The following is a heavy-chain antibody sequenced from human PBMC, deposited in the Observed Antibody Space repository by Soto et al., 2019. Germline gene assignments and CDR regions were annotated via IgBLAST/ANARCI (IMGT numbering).Heavy chain of an antibody. CDR3: ARAKVLLWFGAPDYYYGMDV. Sequence: GGSLRLSCAASGFTFSSYDMHWVRQATGKGLEWVSAIGTAGDTYYPGSVKGRFTISRENAKNSLYLQMNSLRAGDTAVYYCARAKVLLWFGAPDYYYGMDVWGQGTTVTVSS. D-gene: IGHD3-10*01. CDR1: GFTFSSYD. CDR2: IGTAGDT. J-gene: IGHJ6*02. V-gene: IGHV3-13*01.